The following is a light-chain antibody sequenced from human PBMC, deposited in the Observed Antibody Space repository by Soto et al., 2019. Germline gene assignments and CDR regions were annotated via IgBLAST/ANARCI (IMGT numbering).Light chain of an antibody. V-gene: IGLV2-8*01. J-gene: IGLJ2*01. CDR2: EVS. CDR3: SSYAGSNNLV. Sequence: QSALTQPPSASGSPGQSVTISXXGTXSDVGGYNYVSWYQQHPGKAPKLMIYEVSKRPSGVPDRFSGSKSGNTASLTVSGLQAEDEADYYCSSYAGSNNLVFXGGTKLTVL. CDR1: XSDVGGYNY.